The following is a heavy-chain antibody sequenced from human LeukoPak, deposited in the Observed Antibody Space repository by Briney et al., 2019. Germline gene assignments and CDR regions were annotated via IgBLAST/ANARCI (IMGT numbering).Heavy chain of an antibody. CDR3: ARDDGYSFDY. V-gene: IGHV1-18*01. D-gene: IGHD5-18*01. CDR2: ISTYNTNR. J-gene: IGHJ4*02. CDR1: GYSLTSYA. Sequence: GASVKVSCKTSGYSLTSYAISWVRQAPGQGLEWMGWISTYNTNRNSAQSLQGRVTMTIDTSTNTAYMELRSLRSDDTAVYYCARDDGYSFDYWGQGTLVTVSS.